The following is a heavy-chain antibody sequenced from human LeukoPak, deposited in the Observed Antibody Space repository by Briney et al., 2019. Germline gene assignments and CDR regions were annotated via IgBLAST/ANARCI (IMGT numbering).Heavy chain of an antibody. D-gene: IGHD3-22*01. Sequence: ASVKVSFKASGYTFTCYYMHWVRPAPGQGLEWMGWINPNSGGTNYAQKFQGRVTMTRDTSISTAYMELSRLRSDDTAVYYCARARYDSSGYYGYWGQGPVVSVSS. J-gene: IGHJ4*02. V-gene: IGHV1-2*02. CDR2: INPNSGGT. CDR3: ARARYDSSGYYGY. CDR1: GYTFTCYY.